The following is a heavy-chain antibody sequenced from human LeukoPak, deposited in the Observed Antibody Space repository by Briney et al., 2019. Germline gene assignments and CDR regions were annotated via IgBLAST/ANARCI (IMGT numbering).Heavy chain of an antibody. CDR3: AREKGSGSDDAFDI. J-gene: IGHJ3*02. V-gene: IGHV3-21*01. Sequence: GGSLRLSCAASGFTFSSYSMNWVRQAPGKGLEWVSSISSSSSYIYYADSVKGRFTISRDNAKNPLYLQMNSLRAEDTAVYYCAREKGSGSDDAFDIWGQGTMVTVSS. CDR2: ISSSSSYI. CDR1: GFTFSSYS. D-gene: IGHD3-3*01.